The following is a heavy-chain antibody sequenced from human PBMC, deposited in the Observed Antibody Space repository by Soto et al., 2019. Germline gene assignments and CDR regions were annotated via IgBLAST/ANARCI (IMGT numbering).Heavy chain of an antibody. CDR3: ARVGSSVIHYYYYCMVV. D-gene: IGHD6-6*01. Sequence: ASVKVSCKASGYTFTSYAMHWVRQAPGQRLEWMGWINAGNGNTKYSQKFQGRVTITRDTSASTAYMELSSLRSEDTAVYYCARVGSSVIHYYYYCMVVRGPGTTVTVSS. V-gene: IGHV1-3*01. CDR2: INAGNGNT. CDR1: GYTFTSYA. J-gene: IGHJ6*02.